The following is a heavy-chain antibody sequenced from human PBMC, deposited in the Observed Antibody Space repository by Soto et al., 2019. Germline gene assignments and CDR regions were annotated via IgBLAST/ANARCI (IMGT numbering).Heavy chain of an antibody. Sequence: GGSLRLSCAASGFTFSSYSMNWVRQAPGKGLEWVSSISSSSSYIYYADSVKGRFTISRDNAKNSLYLQMNSLRAEDTAVYYCAREGPTVTPYFDYWGQGTLVTVSS. CDR2: ISSSSSYI. V-gene: IGHV3-21*01. CDR1: GFTFSSYS. J-gene: IGHJ4*02. D-gene: IGHD4-17*01. CDR3: AREGPTVTPYFDY.